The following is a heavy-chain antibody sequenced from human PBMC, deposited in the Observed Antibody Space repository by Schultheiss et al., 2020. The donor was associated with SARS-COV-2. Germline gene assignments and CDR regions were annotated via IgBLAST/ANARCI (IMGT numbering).Heavy chain of an antibody. CDR3: ATGGIPAAIRGWFDP. CDR2: INPNSGGT. V-gene: IGHV1-2*02. J-gene: IGHJ5*02. D-gene: IGHD2-2*02. CDR1: GYTFTSYY. Sequence: ASVKVSCKASGYTFTSYYMHWVRQAPGQGLEWMGWINPNSGGTNYAQKFQGRVTMTRDTSTSTVYMELSSLRSDDTAVYYCATGGIPAAIRGWFDPWGQGTLVTVSS.